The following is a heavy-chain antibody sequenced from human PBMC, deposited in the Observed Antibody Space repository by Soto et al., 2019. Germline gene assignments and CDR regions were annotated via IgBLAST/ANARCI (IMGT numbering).Heavy chain of an antibody. CDR1: GFTFSTYA. CDR2: ISGSGSDR. D-gene: IGHD3-10*01. CDR3: TKTPRSYYYYMDV. J-gene: IGHJ6*03. Sequence: EVQVLESGGGLVQPGGSLRLSCVASGFTFSTYAMNWVRQAPGKGLEWVSGISGSGSDRYYADSVRGRFTISRENSNNPLNLQMDSLRAEDTAIYYCTKTPRSYYYYMDVWGKGTTVTVSS. V-gene: IGHV3-23*01.